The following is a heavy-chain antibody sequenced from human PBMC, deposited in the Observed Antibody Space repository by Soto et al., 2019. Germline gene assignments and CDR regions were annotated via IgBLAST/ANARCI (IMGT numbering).Heavy chain of an antibody. Sequence: EVQLLESGGGLVQPGGSLRLSCAASGFTFSSCAMSWVRQAPGKGLEWVSAISGSGGSTYYADSVKGRFTISRDNSKNTLYLQMNSLRAEDTAVYYCAKDRSHYYDSSGRNNWFDPWGQGTLVTVSS. CDR2: ISGSGGST. CDR1: GFTFSSCA. CDR3: AKDRSHYYDSSGRNNWFDP. J-gene: IGHJ5*02. V-gene: IGHV3-23*01. D-gene: IGHD3-22*01.